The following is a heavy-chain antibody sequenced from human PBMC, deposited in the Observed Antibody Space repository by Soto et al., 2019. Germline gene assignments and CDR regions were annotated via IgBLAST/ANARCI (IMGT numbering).Heavy chain of an antibody. Sequence: QVQLVQSGAEVKKPGASVKVSCKASGYTFTSYYMHWVRQAPGQGLEWMGIINPSGGSTSYAQKFPGRVTMTRDRSTSTVDLELSSLRAEDTAVYYCARAASSRCDPWGQGTLVTVSS. CDR2: INPSGGST. CDR3: ARAASSRCDP. CDR1: GYTFTSYY. V-gene: IGHV1-46*03. J-gene: IGHJ5*02. D-gene: IGHD6-13*01.